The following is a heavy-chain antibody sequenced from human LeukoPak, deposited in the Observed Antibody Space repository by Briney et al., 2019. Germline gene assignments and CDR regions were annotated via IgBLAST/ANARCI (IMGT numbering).Heavy chain of an antibody. J-gene: IGHJ5*02. CDR3: ARADYSYGEVWFDP. CDR2: MNPNSGNT. Sequence: ASVKVSCKASGYTFTSYDINWVRQAAGQGLEWMGWMNPNSGNTGYAQKFQGRVTMTRNTSISTAYMELSSLRSEDTAVYYCARADYSYGEVWFDPWGQGTLVTVSS. CDR1: GYTFTSYD. V-gene: IGHV1-8*01. D-gene: IGHD5-18*01.